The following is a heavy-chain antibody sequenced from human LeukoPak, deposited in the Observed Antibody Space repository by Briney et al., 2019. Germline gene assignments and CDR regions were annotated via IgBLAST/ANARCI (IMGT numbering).Heavy chain of an antibody. V-gene: IGHV4-4*07. J-gene: IGHJ4*02. CDR2: IYTSGST. Sequence: SETLSLTCTVSGGSISSYYWSWIRQPAGKGLEWIGRIYTSGSTNYNPSLKSRVTMSVDTSKNQFSLKLSSVTAADTAVYYCARVTPPGAAGQYFDYWGQGTLVTVSS. CDR3: ARVTPPGAAGQYFDY. CDR1: GGSISSYY. D-gene: IGHD6-13*01.